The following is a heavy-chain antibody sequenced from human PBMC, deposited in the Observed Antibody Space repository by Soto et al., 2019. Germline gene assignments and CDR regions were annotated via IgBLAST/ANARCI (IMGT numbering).Heavy chain of an antibody. D-gene: IGHD3-10*01. J-gene: IGHJ6*02. CDR1: GYTFTGYY. V-gene: IGHV1-2*04. CDR3: ARLRGFYYYYGMDV. CDR2: INPNSGGT. Sequence: ASVKVSCKASGYTFTGYYMHWVRQAPGQGLEWMGWINPNSGGTNYAQKFQGWVTMTRDTSISTAYMELSRLRSDDTAVYYCARLRGFYYYYGMDVWGQGTTVTVYS.